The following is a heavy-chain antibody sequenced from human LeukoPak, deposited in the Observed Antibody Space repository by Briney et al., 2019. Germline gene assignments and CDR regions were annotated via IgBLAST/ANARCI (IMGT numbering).Heavy chain of an antibody. CDR2: IKQDGSEK. J-gene: IGHJ3*02. D-gene: IGHD3-10*01. Sequence: GGSLRLSCAASGFTFSSYWMSWVRQAPGKGLEWVANIKQDGSEKYYVDSVKGRFTISRDNAKNSLYLQMNSLRAEDTAVYYCARDRHRSGSYYKPPDDAFDIWGLGTMVTVSS. CDR3: ARDRHRSGSYYKPPDDAFDI. V-gene: IGHV3-7*01. CDR1: GFTFSSYW.